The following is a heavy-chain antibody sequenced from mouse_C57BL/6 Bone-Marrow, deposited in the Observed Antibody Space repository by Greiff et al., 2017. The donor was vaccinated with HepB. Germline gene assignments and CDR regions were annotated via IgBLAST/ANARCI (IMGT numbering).Heavy chain of an antibody. CDR1: GFTFSDFY. Sequence: EVQVVDSGGGLVQSGRSLRLSCATSGFTFSDFYMEWVRQAPGKGLEWIAASRNKANDYTTEYSASVKGRFIVSRDTSQSILYLQMHALRAEDTAIYYCARDAYRYAMDYWGQGTSVTVSS. CDR3: ARDAYRYAMDY. J-gene: IGHJ4*01. V-gene: IGHV7-1*01. CDR2: SRNKANDYTT.